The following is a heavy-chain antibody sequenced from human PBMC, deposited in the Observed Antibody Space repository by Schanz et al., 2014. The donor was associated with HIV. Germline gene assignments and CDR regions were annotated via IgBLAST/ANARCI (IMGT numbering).Heavy chain of an antibody. Sequence: QVQLQESGPGLVKPSQTLSLTCTVSGDSISSGGYFWSWIRQHPGKGLEWIGYIYYSGNTYYKPSRKSRFTMSWDTSKNQFSLKLSSVTAADTAVYFCAREDVSYWSFDLGGRGTLVTVSS. CDR3: AREDVSYWSFDL. D-gene: IGHD2-8*01. J-gene: IGHJ2*01. V-gene: IGHV4-31*03. CDR1: GDSISSGGYF. CDR2: IYYSGNT.